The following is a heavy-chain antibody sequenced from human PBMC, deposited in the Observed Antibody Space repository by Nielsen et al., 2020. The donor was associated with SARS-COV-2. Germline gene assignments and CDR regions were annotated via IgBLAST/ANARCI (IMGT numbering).Heavy chain of an antibody. D-gene: IGHD5/OR15-5a*01. CDR2: INSDERTT. CDR3: ARAKFYDSGVDP. CDR1: GFTFESSW. J-gene: IGHJ5*02. V-gene: IGHV3-74*01. Sequence: GESLKISCAASGFTFESSWMHWVRQAPGKGLVWVSRINSDERTTTYADSVKGRFTISRDNAKNTLYLQMNSLRAEDTAVYYCARAKFYDSGVDPWGQGTLVTVSS.